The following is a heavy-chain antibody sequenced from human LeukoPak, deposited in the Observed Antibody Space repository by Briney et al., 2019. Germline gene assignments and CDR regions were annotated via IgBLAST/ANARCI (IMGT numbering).Heavy chain of an antibody. J-gene: IGHJ4*02. CDR1: GFTVSSNS. Sequence: PGGSLRLSCAASGFTVSSNSMSWVRQAPGKGLEWVSVISSGGSTYYADSVKGRFTISRDNSKNTLCLQMNSLRVEDTAVYYCATARDSGSYYGYYFDYWGQGTLVTVSS. CDR2: ISSGGST. V-gene: IGHV3-53*01. CDR3: ATARDSGSYYGYYFDY. D-gene: IGHD3-10*01.